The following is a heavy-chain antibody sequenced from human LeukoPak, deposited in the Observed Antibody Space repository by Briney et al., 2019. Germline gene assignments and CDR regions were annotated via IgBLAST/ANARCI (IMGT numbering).Heavy chain of an antibody. CDR3: ARWDYDYVWGSYSVWFDP. V-gene: IGHV1-3*01. D-gene: IGHD3-16*01. Sequence: GASVKVSCKASGYTFTSYAMHWVRQAPGQRLEWMGWINAGNGNTKCSQKFQGRVTITRDTSASTAYMELSSLRSEDTAVYYCARWDYDYVWGSYSVWFDPWGQGTLVTVSS. CDR1: GYTFTSYA. J-gene: IGHJ5*02. CDR2: INAGNGNT.